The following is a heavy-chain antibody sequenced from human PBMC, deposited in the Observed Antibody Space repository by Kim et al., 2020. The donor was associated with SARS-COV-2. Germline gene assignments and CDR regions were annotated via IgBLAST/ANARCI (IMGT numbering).Heavy chain of an antibody. CDR1: GFPFSGFS. CDR2: ISTSSDII. J-gene: IGHJ1*01. CDR3: ARDRGFAFQH. Sequence: GGSLRLSCAASGFPFSGFSMNWVRQAPGKGLEWLSYISTSSDIINYADSMRGRATISRDNAENSISLQLNSLRPDDTAVYYCARDRGFAFQHLGQGTLVT. V-gene: IGHV3-48*04. D-gene: IGHD2-21*01.